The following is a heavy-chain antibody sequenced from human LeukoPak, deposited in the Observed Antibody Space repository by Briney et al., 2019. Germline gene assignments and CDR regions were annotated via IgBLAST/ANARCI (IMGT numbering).Heavy chain of an antibody. Sequence: ASVKVSCKASGYTFTSYDINWVRQATGQGLEWVGWMNPNSGNTGYAQKFQGRVTMTRNTSISTAYMELSSLRSEGTAVYYCARKKPGYYDFWSGYSVDFDYWGQGTLVTVSS. V-gene: IGHV1-8*01. CDR2: MNPNSGNT. CDR1: GYTFTSYD. D-gene: IGHD3-3*01. J-gene: IGHJ4*02. CDR3: ARKKPGYYDFWSGYSVDFDY.